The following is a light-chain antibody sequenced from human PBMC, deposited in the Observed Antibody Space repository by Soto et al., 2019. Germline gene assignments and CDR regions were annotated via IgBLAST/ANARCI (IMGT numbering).Light chain of an antibody. J-gene: IGLJ2*01. CDR3: QTWDGNTVV. CDR1: TLRSRY. V-gene: IGLV3-1*01. CDR2: QDS. Sequence: SYELTQPPSVSVSPGQTVSISCSGATLRSRYIAWFQQRPGQSPLVVIFQDSKRPSGIPARFSGSYSGNTATLTITETQNLDEADYFCQTWDGNTVVFGGGTKVTVL.